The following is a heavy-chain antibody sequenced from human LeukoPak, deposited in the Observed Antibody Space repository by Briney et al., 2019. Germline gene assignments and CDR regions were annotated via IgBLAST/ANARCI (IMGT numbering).Heavy chain of an antibody. CDR2: IIPIFGTA. V-gene: IGHV1-69*05. Sequence: SVKVSCKASGGTFSSYAISWVRQAPGQGLEWMGGIIPIFGTANYAQKLQGRVTMTTDTSTSTAYMELRSLRSDDTAVYYCARGRIAAADWGQGTLVTVSS. CDR1: GGTFSSYA. J-gene: IGHJ4*02. CDR3: ARGRIAAAD. D-gene: IGHD6-13*01.